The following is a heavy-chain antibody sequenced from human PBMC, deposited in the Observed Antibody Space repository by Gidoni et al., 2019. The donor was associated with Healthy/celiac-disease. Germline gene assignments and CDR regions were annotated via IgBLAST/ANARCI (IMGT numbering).Heavy chain of an antibody. Sequence: EVQLLESGGGLVQPGGSLRLSCAASGFTFSRYAMSWVRQAPGKGLEWVSAISGSGGSTYYADSVKGRFTISRDNSKNTLYLQMNSLRAEDTAVYYCARSSGIQYYYYGMDVWGQGTTVTVSS. CDR2: ISGSGGST. J-gene: IGHJ6*02. CDR3: ARSSGIQYYYYGMDV. CDR1: GFTFSRYA. V-gene: IGHV3-23*01. D-gene: IGHD3-22*01.